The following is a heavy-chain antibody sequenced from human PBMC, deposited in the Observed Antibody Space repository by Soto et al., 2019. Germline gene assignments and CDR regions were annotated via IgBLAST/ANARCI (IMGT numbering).Heavy chain of an antibody. CDR3: ARDIGTAMVSDAFDI. Sequence: SEALSLTCTVSGGSISSYYWSWIRQPAGKGLEWIGRIYTSGSTNYNPSLKSRVTMSVDTSKDQFSLKLSSVTAADTAVYYCARDIGTAMVSDAFDIWGQGTMVTVSS. V-gene: IGHV4-4*07. J-gene: IGHJ3*02. CDR2: IYTSGST. CDR1: GGSISSYY. D-gene: IGHD5-18*01.